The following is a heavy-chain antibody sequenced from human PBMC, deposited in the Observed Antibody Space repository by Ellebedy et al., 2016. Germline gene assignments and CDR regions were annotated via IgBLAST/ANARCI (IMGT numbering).Heavy chain of an antibody. CDR3: AKRLWSGHAGGPFDY. V-gene: IGHV3-23*01. CDR2: ISASDDST. J-gene: IGHJ4*02. CDR1: GLTFSDYA. D-gene: IGHD3-3*01. Sequence: GGSLRLSCAASGLTFSDYAMNWVRQAPGKGLEWVSGISASDDSTYYGDSVRGRFTISRDNSKKTVYLQMNSLRAEDTAVYYCAKRLWSGHAGGPFDYWGQGTLVTVSS.